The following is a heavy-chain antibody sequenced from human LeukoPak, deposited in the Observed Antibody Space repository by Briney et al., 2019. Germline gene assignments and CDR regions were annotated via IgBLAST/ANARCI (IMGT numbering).Heavy chain of an antibody. D-gene: IGHD3-16*01. Sequence: KPGGSLRLSCAASGFTFSTYSMNWVRQAPGKGLEWVSSISSRSTYIYYADSVKGRFTISRDNAKNSVYLQMNSLRAEDTAVYYCARVSDGRGGVFDYWGQGTLVTVSS. V-gene: IGHV3-21*01. CDR2: ISSRSTYI. J-gene: IGHJ4*02. CDR3: ARVSDGRGGVFDY. CDR1: GFTFSTYS.